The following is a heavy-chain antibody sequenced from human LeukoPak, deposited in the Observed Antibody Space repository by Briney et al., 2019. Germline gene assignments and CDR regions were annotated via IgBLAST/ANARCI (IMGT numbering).Heavy chain of an antibody. Sequence: GGSLRLSCAASGFTFGSYSMNWVRQAPGKGLEWVSSISSSSYIYYADSVKGRFTISRDNAKNSLYLQMNSLRAEDTAVYYCARDGGLRVAEFDPWGQGTLVTVSS. V-gene: IGHV3-21*01. CDR2: ISSSSYI. CDR3: ARDGGLRVAEFDP. D-gene: IGHD3-3*01. CDR1: GFTFGSYS. J-gene: IGHJ5*02.